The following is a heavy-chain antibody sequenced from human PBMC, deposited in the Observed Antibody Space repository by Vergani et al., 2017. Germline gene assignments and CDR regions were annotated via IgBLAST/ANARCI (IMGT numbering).Heavy chain of an antibody. CDR3: ARLYGRDSSGSKYFDY. CDR1: GSRFTNYW. CDR2: IHPADSDT. J-gene: IGHJ4*02. D-gene: IGHD3-22*01. Sequence: EVQLVQSGAEVKKPGESLKISCQISGSRFTNYWIGWVRQMPGKGLEWMGIIHPADSDTRYSPSFQGKVTISVDKSISTAYLQRSSLRASDSAMDYCARLYGRDSSGSKYFDYWGQGTLVTVSS. V-gene: IGHV5-51*01.